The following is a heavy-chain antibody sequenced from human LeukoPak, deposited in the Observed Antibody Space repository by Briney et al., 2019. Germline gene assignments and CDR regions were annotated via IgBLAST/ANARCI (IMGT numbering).Heavy chain of an antibody. J-gene: IGHJ4*02. V-gene: IGHV3-9*03. CDR1: GFTFSDYY. CDR3: VQDSYAISSSGSTFAS. Sequence: GGSLRLSCAASGFTFSDYYMNWIRQAPGKGLEWVSSITSNSGYVAYADSVKGRFSISRDNAKNSLYLQMNSLRTEDMAVYYCVQDSYAISSSGSTFASWGQGTLVTVSS. CDR2: ITSNSGYV. D-gene: IGHD2-2*01.